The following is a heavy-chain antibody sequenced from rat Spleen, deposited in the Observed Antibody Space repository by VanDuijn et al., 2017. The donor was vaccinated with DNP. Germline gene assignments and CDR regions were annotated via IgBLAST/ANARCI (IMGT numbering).Heavy chain of an antibody. CDR1: GYSITSDY. Sequence: EVRLQESGPGLVKPSQSLSLTCSVTGYSITSDYWGWIRKFPGNKMEWMGYISYSGSTNCNPSLKSRISITRDTSKNQFFLHLNSVTTEDTATYYCASSSFDYWGQGVMVTVSS. CDR2: ISYSGST. CDR3: ASSSFDY. V-gene: IGHV3-1*01. J-gene: IGHJ2*01.